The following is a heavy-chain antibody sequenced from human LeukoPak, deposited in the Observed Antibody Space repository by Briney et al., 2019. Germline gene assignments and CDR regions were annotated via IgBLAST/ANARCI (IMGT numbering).Heavy chain of an antibody. CDR1: GFTFSSYA. D-gene: IGHD7-27*01. CDR3: ARDPDLTGHFDY. V-gene: IGHV3-21*01. J-gene: IGHJ4*02. CDR2: ISSSSSYI. Sequence: PGGSLRLSCAASGFTFSSYAMNWVRQAPGKGLEWVSSISSSSSYIYYADSVKGRFTISRDNAKNSLYLQMNSLRAEDTAVYYCARDPDLTGHFDYWGQGTLVTVSS.